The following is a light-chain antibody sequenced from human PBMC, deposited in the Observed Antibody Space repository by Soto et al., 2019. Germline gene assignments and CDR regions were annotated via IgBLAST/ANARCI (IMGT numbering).Light chain of an antibody. CDR3: AAWDDSLNGLV. J-gene: IGLJ1*01. CDR1: NSNIGSNT. CDR2: YDN. V-gene: IGLV1-44*01. Sequence: QSVLTQPPSASGTPGQRVTISCSGSNSNIGSNTVNWYQQLPGAAPKLLIYYDNLRPSGVPDRISGSKSGTSASLAISGLQSDDEADYYCAAWDDSLNGLVFGTGSNVTVL.